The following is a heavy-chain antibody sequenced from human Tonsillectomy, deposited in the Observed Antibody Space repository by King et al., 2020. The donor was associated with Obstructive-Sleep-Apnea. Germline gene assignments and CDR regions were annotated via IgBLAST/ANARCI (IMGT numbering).Heavy chain of an antibody. D-gene: IGHD4-17*01. CDR3: ATVAVATATYYFDY. J-gene: IGHJ4*02. CDR1: GYTFTGYY. CDR2: VNPNSGGT. Sequence: QLVQSGAEVKKPGASVKVSCKASGYTFTGYYIHWVRQAPGQGLEWMGWVNPNSGGTKYAQKFQGRVTMTRDTSISTAYMDLSRLRSDDTAVYYGATVAVATATYYFDYWGQGTLVTVSS. V-gene: IGHV1-2*02.